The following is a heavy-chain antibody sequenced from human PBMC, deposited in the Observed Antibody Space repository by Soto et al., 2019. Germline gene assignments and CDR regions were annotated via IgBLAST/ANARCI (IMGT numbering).Heavy chain of an antibody. CDR2: IIPILSMA. V-gene: IGHV1-69*02. J-gene: IGHJ4*02. D-gene: IGHD2-15*01. CDR3: ARGYCSGGSCFYPFDY. Sequence: QVQLVQSGAEVKKPGSSVKVSCKASGGTFSSYTISWVRQAPGQGLEWMGRIIPILSMANYAQKFQGRVTIITDKFTSTAYMELSRLKSEDTAVYYCARGYCSGGSCFYPFDYWGQGTLVTVSS. CDR1: GGTFSSYT.